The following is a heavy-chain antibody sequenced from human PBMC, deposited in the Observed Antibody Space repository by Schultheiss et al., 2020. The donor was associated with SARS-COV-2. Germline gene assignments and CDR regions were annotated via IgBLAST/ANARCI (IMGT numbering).Heavy chain of an antibody. CDR2: IYYGGST. D-gene: IGHD4-17*01. Sequence: SQTLSLTCAVYGGSFSGYYWGWIRQPPGKGLEWIGYIYYGGSTFYNPSLKSRVTMSVDTSKNQFSLKLSSVTAADTAVYYCASVYGDYFAEYFQHWGQGTLVTVSS. V-gene: IGHV4-34*01. CDR1: GGSFSGYY. CDR3: ASVYGDYFAEYFQH. J-gene: IGHJ1*01.